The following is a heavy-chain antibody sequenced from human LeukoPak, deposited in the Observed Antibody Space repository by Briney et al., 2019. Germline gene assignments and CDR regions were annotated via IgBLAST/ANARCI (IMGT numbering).Heavy chain of an antibody. CDR1: GFTFSSYG. J-gene: IGHJ4*02. CDR3: VKEISSPAFFDY. D-gene: IGHD6-6*01. V-gene: IGHV3-30*18. CDR2: ISYDGSNK. Sequence: GSLRLSCAASGFTFSSYGMHWVRQAPGKGLEWVAVISYDGSNKYYADSVKGRFTISRDNSKNTLYLQMNSLRAEDTAVYYCVKEISSPAFFDYWGQGTLVTVSS.